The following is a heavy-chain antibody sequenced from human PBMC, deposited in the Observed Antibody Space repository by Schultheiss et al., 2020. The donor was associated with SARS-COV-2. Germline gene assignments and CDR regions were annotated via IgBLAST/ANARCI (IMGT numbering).Heavy chain of an antibody. CDR2: IRSKANSYAT. CDR3: TRPGIAAAGTTVDY. Sequence: GESLKISCAASGFTFSGSAMHWVRQASGKGLEWVGRIRSKANSYATAYAASVKGRFTISRDDSKNTAYLQMNSLKTEDTAVYYCTRPGIAAAGTTVDYWGQGTLVTVSS. J-gene: IGHJ4*02. D-gene: IGHD6-13*01. V-gene: IGHV3-73*01. CDR1: GFTFSGSA.